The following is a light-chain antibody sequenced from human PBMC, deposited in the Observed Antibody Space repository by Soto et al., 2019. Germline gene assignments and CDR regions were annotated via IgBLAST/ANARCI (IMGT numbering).Light chain of an antibody. V-gene: IGLV2-14*01. Sequence: QSALTQPASVSGSPGQSITISCTGTSSDVGGYNYVSWYQQHPGKAPKLMIYDVTDRPSGVSNRFSGSKSGNTASLTSSGLQAEDEADYYCSSYISSSTPYVFGTGTKVTVL. CDR2: DVT. CDR1: SSDVGGYNY. CDR3: SSYISSSTPYV. J-gene: IGLJ1*01.